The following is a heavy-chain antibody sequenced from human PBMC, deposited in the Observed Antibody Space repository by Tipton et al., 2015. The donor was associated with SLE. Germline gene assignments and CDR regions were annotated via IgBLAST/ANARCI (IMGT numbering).Heavy chain of an antibody. CDR3: ARDDRYFDY. CDR1: GYTFTSYG. Sequence: QLVQSGAEVKKPGASVKVSCKASGYTFTSYGIGWVRQAPGQGLEWMGWIIPIFGTANYAQKFQGRVTITADESTSTAYMELSSLRSEDTAVYYCARDDRYFDYWGQGTLVTVSS. CDR2: IIPIFGTA. V-gene: IGHV1-69*13. J-gene: IGHJ4*02.